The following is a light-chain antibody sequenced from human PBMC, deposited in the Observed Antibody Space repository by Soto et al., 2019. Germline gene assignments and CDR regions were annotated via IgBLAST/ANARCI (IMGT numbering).Light chain of an antibody. CDR3: GTWDSSLSVVV. J-gene: IGLJ2*01. V-gene: IGLV1-51*01. CDR1: SSNIGNNY. Sequence: QSVLTQTPSVSAAPGQKVTISCSGGSSNIGNNYVSWYQQLPGTAPKLLIYDNNKRPSGIPDRFSGSKSGTSATLGITGLQTGDEADYYCGTWDSSLSVVVFGGGTKLTVL. CDR2: DNN.